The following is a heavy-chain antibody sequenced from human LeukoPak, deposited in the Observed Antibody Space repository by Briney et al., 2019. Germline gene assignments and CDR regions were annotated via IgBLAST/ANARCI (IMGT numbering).Heavy chain of an antibody. J-gene: IGHJ3*02. CDR1: GFTFSSYG. CDR2: ISSSGSTI. CDR3: ARGLVVVTAILKHFYAFDI. D-gene: IGHD2-21*02. Sequence: GGSLRLSCAASGFTFSSYGMHWVRQAPGKGLEWVSYISSSGSTIYYADSVKGRFTISRDNAKNSLYLQMNSLRAEDTAVYYCARGLVVVTAILKHFYAFDIWGQGTMVTVSS. V-gene: IGHV3-48*04.